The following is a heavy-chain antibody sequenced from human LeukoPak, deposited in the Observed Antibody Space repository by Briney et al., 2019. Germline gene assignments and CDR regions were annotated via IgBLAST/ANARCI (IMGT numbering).Heavy chain of an antibody. V-gene: IGHV3-23*01. D-gene: IGHD1-14*01. CDR3: ATSPYNRYYYYYGMDV. Sequence: PGGSLRLSCAASGFTFSSYAMSWVRQAPVKGLEWVSAISGSGGSTYYADSVKGRFTISRDNSKNTLYLQMNSLRAEDTAVYYCATSPYNRYYYYYGMDVWGQGTTVTVSS. CDR1: GFTFSSYA. J-gene: IGHJ6*02. CDR2: ISGSGGST.